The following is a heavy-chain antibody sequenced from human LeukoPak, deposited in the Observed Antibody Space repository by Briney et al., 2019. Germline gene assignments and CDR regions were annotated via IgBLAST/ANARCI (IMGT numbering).Heavy chain of an antibody. V-gene: IGHV3-33*01. CDR3: ARHRGFCSGGSCSTYYFDY. Sequence: GGSLRLSCAASGFTFSTYGMHWVRQAPGKGLEWVAIIWNDGSNKYYAESVKGRFTIPRDNSKNTLYLQMNSLRDEDTAVYYCARHRGFCSGGSCSTYYFDYWGQGSLVTVSS. CDR2: IWNDGSNK. D-gene: IGHD2-15*01. CDR1: GFTFSTYG. J-gene: IGHJ4*02.